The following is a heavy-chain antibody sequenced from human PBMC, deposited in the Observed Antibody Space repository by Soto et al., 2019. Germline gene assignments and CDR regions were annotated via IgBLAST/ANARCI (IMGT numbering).Heavy chain of an antibody. V-gene: IGHV3-74*01. D-gene: IGHD4-4*01. Sequence: EVQLVESGGGLVQPGGSLRLSCAASGFTFSSYWMHWVRQAPGKGLVWVSRINSDGSSITYADFVKGRFTISRDNAKNTLYLQMNSVRVEDTAVYYCERRNGDDYNSGTFDPWGQGTLVTVSS. CDR1: GFTFSSYW. CDR3: ERRNGDDYNSGTFDP. CDR2: INSDGSSI. J-gene: IGHJ5*02.